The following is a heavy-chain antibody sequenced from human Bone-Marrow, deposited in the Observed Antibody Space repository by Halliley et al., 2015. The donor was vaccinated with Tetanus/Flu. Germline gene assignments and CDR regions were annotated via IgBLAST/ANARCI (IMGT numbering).Heavy chain of an antibody. D-gene: IGHD2-21*01. CDR3: GKDGACGSDCYGS. J-gene: IGHJ4*02. CDR2: SKQDGNEK. V-gene: IGHV3-7*04. Sequence: GANSKQDGNEKYYVDSVKGRFTISRDNARNSLYLQMNSLTADDTALYSCGKDGACGSDCYGSWGQGTLVTVSS.